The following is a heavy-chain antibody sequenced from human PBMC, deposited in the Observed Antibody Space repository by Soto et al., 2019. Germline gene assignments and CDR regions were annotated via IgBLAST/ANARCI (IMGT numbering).Heavy chain of an antibody. V-gene: IGHV3-30-3*01. CDR3: ARHLSHLAPGWFDP. CDR1: GFTFSAYA. D-gene: IGHD3-3*02. CDR2: ILDDGGNE. Sequence: QVQLVESGGGVVQPGRSLRLSCAASGFTFSAYAMHWVRQAPGKGLEWVARILDDGGNEHYASSVRGRFTISRDHSKNAVYLQMNSMRPDDTAVYHCARHLSHLAPGWFDPWGQGTLVIVSS. J-gene: IGHJ5*02.